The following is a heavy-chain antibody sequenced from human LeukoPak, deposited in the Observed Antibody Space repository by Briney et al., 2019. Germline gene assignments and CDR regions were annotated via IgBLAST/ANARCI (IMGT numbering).Heavy chain of an antibody. Sequence: GGSLRLSCAASGFTVSSNYMSWVRQAPGKGLEWVSIIYSGGSTCYADSVKGRFTISRDNSKNTLYLQMNSLRAEDTAVYYCARDTYYDILTGYYRRGYWGQGTLVTVSS. D-gene: IGHD3-9*01. CDR1: GFTVSSNY. V-gene: IGHV3-53*01. CDR3: ARDTYYDILTGYYRRGY. J-gene: IGHJ4*02. CDR2: IYSGGST.